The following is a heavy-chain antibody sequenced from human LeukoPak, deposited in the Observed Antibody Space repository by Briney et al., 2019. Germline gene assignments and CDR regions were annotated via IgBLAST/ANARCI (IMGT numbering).Heavy chain of an antibody. CDR3: AREGSSGYYFNYYYYMDV. CDR2: ISSSGSTI. V-gene: IGHV3-48*03. Sequence: GGSLRLSCAASGFTFSSYEMNWVRQAPGKGLEWVSYISSSGSTIYYADSVKGRFTISRDNAKNSLYLQMNSLRAEDTAVHYCAREGSSGYYFNYYYYMDVWGKGTTVTISS. D-gene: IGHD3-22*01. CDR1: GFTFSSYE. J-gene: IGHJ6*03.